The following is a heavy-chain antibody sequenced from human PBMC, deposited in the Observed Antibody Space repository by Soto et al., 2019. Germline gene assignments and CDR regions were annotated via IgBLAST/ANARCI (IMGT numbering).Heavy chain of an antibody. CDR3: ARRRYCSGGSCQRNYYYYGMDV. CDR1: GYTFTNYW. J-gene: IGHJ6*02. V-gene: IGHV5-51*01. D-gene: IGHD2-15*01. CDR2: IYPGDSDT. Sequence: PGESLKISCKGSGYTFTNYWIGWVRQMPGKGLEWMGIIYPGDSDTRYSPSFQGQVTISADKSISTAYLQWSSLKASDTAMYYCARRRYCSGGSCQRNYYYYGMDVWGQGTTVTVSS.